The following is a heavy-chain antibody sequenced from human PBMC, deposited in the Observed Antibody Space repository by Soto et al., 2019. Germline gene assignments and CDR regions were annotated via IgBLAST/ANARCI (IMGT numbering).Heavy chain of an antibody. CDR3: AARNIAQRTGYADY. CDR1: GGSINSADYY. D-gene: IGHD2-15*01. J-gene: IGHJ4*02. CDR2: IYYSGST. Sequence: SETLSLTCTVSGGSINSADYYWCWIRQPPGKGLEWIGYIYYSGSTYYNPSLKSRVTISVDTSKNQFSLKLSSVTAADTAVYYCAARNIAQRTGYADYWGQGTLVTVSS. V-gene: IGHV4-30-4*01.